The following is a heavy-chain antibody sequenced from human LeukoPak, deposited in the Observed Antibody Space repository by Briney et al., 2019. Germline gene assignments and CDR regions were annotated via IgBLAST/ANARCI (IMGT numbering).Heavy chain of an antibody. CDR2: ISYDGSNK. CDR3: AKVGVYNWNDKSYYYYMDV. CDR1: GFTFSSYG. D-gene: IGHD1-20*01. Sequence: PGGSLRLSCAASGFTFSSYGMHWVRQAPGKGLEWVAVISYDGSNKYYADSVKGRFTISRDNSKNTLYLQMNSLRAEDTAVYYCAKVGVYNWNDKSYYYYMDVWGKGTTVTVSS. J-gene: IGHJ6*03. V-gene: IGHV3-30*18.